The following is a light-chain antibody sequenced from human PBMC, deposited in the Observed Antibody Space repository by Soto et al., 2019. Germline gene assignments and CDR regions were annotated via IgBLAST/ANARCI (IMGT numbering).Light chain of an antibody. CDR2: DVS. CDR3: CSYAGNSLWV. Sequence: QSALTQPRSVSGSPGQSVTISCTGSSSDVGGSNFVSWYQQHPVKAPKLVICDVSKRPSGVPDRFSGSKSGNTDSLTISGLQAEDEADYYCCSYAGNSLWVFGGGTKLTVL. J-gene: IGLJ3*02. V-gene: IGLV2-11*01. CDR1: SSDVGGSNF.